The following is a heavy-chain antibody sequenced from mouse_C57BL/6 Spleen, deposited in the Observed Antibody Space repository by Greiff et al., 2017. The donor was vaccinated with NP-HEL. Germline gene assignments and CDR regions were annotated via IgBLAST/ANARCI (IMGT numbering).Heavy chain of an antibody. CDR1: GFNIKAYY. D-gene: IGHD1-1*01. CDR2: IDSEDGET. Sequence: EVQLQQSGAELVKPGASVKLTCPASGFNIKAYYLHWVKQRTEQGLEWLGRIDSEDGETKYASKFQGKATITADTSSNTAYLQLRSLTSEDTAVYYCARLLRDWGQGTTLTVSS. CDR3: ARLLRD. J-gene: IGHJ2*01. V-gene: IGHV14-2*01.